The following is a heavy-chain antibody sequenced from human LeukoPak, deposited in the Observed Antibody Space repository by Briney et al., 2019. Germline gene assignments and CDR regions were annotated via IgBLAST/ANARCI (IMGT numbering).Heavy chain of an antibody. J-gene: IGHJ4*02. CDR1: GFTFSSYA. CDR2: ISYDGSSK. D-gene: IGHD2-15*01. Sequence: PGGSLRLSCAASGFTFSSYAMHWVRQAPGKGLEWVAVISYDGSSKYYADSVKGRFTISRDNSKNTLYLQMNSLRAEDTAVYYCARDGGRYCSGGSCYYFDYWGQGTLVTVSS. CDR3: ARDGGRYCSGGSCYYFDY. V-gene: IGHV3-30*04.